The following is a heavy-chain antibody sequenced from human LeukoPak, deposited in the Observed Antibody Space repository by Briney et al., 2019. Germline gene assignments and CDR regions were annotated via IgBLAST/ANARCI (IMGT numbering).Heavy chain of an antibody. J-gene: IGHJ4*02. CDR1: GFTFSSDS. D-gene: IGHD4-17*01. Sequence: GGSLRLSCAASGFTFSSDSMNWVRQAPGKGLEWVSSISGSSSYIYYADSVKGRFTISRDNAKNSLYLQMNSLRAEDTAVYYCASGDYGDYAIYWGQGTLVTVSS. CDR2: ISGSSSYI. V-gene: IGHV3-21*01. CDR3: ASGDYGDYAIY.